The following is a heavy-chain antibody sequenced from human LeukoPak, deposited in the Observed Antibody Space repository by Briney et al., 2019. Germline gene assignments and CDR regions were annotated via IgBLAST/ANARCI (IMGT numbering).Heavy chain of an antibody. Sequence: AGGSLRLSCAASGFTFSSYAMHWVRQAPGKGLEWVAVISYDGSNKYYADSVKGRFTISRDNSKNTLYLQMNSLRAEDTAVYYCARDRSYGRNWFDPWGLGTLVTVSS. CDR2: ISYDGSNK. CDR1: GFTFSSYA. CDR3: ARDRSYGRNWFDP. D-gene: IGHD1-26*01. V-gene: IGHV3-30-3*01. J-gene: IGHJ5*02.